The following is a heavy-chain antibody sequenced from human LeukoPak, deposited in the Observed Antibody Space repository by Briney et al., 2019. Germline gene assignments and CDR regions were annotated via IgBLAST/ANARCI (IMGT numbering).Heavy chain of an antibody. CDR1: GITVNTNY. CDR3: TKFDS. V-gene: IGHV3-23*01. Sequence: GGSLRLSCAASGITVNTNYMTWVRQTPGKGLEWVASISGSDGSTFYRDSVRGRFTISRDNSANTLFLQMKNLRAEDTALYYCTKFDSWGRGVLVTVSS. J-gene: IGHJ4*02. CDR2: ISGSDGST.